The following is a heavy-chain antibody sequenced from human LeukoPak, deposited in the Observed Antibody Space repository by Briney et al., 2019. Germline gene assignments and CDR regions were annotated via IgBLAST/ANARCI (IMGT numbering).Heavy chain of an antibody. CDR3: ARQDSSAYPADY. D-gene: IGHD3-22*01. CDR2: IYYSGST. J-gene: IGHJ4*02. Sequence: PSETLSLTCNVSGGSISSYYWSWIRPPPGPGLEWIGYIYYSGSTNYNPSLPSRATISVDTSKHYSSLKLNSVTAADTAVYYCARQDSSAYPADYWGQGTLVTVSS. V-gene: IGHV4-59*08. CDR1: GGSISSYY.